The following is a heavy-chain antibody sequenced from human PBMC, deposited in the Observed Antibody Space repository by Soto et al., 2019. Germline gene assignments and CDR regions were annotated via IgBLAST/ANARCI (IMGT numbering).Heavy chain of an antibody. CDR3: ARDQLRPGILYSLGVLLPEYGL. CDR1: GFAFSTFA. D-gene: IGHD3-22*01. CDR2: ISVSGNNA. J-gene: IGHJ4*02. Sequence: GGSLRLSCAASGFAFSTFAMTWVRQAPGKGLEWVAAISVSGNNAYYADSVKGRFTISRDNSQNSVFLQMSSLRADDTAVYYCARDQLRPGILYSLGVLLPEYGLWGQGTLVTVSS. V-gene: IGHV3-23*01.